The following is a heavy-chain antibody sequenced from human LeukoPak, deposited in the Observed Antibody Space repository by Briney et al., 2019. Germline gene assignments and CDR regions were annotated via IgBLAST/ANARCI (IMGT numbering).Heavy chain of an antibody. D-gene: IGHD3-22*01. CDR2: MNPNSGNT. CDR3: ARGSAYYYDSSGYYYYYGMDV. CDR1: GYTFTSYD. V-gene: IGHV1-8*01. J-gene: IGHJ6*02. Sequence: ASVKVSCKASGYTFTSYDINWVRQATGQGLECMGWMNPNSGNTGYAQKFQGRVTMTRNTSISTAYMELSSLRAADTAVYYCARGSAYYYDSSGYYYYYGMDVWGQGTTVTVSS.